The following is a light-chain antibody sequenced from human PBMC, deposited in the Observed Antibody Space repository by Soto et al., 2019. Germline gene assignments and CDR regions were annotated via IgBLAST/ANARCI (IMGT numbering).Light chain of an antibody. V-gene: IGLV1-51*01. J-gene: IGLJ1*01. CDR3: CSYGSSTTYV. Sequence: QSVLTQPPSVSATPGQTVTISCSGSNSNIGNNYVSWYQQLPGTAPKLLIYDNNKRPSEIPDRFSGSKSGPSATLGITGLQAEDEADYYCCSYGSSTTYVFGSGTKVTVL. CDR1: NSNIGNNY. CDR2: DNN.